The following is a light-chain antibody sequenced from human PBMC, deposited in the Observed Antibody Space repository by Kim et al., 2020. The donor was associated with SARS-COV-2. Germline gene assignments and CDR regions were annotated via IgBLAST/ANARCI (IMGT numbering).Light chain of an antibody. Sequence: GQSVTISCTGTSSDVGGYNYVSWYQQRPGKAPKLMIYDVSKRPSVVPDRFSGSKSGNTASLTISGLQAEDEADYYCCSYAGSYSWVFGGGTQLTVL. V-gene: IGLV2-11*01. J-gene: IGLJ3*02. CDR1: SSDVGGYNY. CDR3: CSYAGSYSWV. CDR2: DVS.